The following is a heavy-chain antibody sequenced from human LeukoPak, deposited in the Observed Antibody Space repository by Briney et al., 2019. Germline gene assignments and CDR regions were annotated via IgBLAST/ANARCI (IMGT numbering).Heavy chain of an antibody. CDR2: INPSGDST. V-gene: IGHV1-46*01. CDR1: GYTFTSYD. J-gene: IGHJ4*02. Sequence: ASVKVSCKASGYTFTSYDMHWVRQAPGQGLEWMGIINPSGDSTSYAQKFQGRVTMTRDTPTSTVYIELSSLRSEDTAVYYCASVLYCGADCYSGRYFFDYWGQGTLVTVSS. CDR3: ASVLYCGADCYSGRYFFDY. D-gene: IGHD2-21*02.